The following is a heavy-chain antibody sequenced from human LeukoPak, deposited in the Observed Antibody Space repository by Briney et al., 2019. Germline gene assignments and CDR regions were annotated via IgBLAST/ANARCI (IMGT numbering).Heavy chain of an antibody. CDR3: ARALYSGSYYHYGMDV. CDR1: GFTFSSYD. Sequence: PGGSLRLSCAASGFTFSSYDTHWVRQGAGKGLEWVSTIGSAGDPYYAGSVKGRFTVSRENAKNSLYLHMNSLSAGDTAVYYCARALYSGSYYHYGMDVWGQGTTVTVS. CDR2: IGSAGDP. J-gene: IGHJ6*02. D-gene: IGHD1-26*01. V-gene: IGHV3-13*05.